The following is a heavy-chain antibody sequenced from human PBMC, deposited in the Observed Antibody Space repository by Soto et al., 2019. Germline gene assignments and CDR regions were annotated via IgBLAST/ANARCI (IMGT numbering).Heavy chain of an antibody. CDR3: ARVRATAGKRYFDY. Sequence: SETRSLTCTVSGGCMIAYYWKWMRQPPGKGLQWIGYTYYSGSTTYNPSLKRRVTISVDSSKNQFSMKLDSVTPADTAVYYCARVRATAGKRYFDYWGPGTLVTVSS. D-gene: IGHD6-13*01. CDR1: GGCMIAYY. CDR2: TYYSGST. J-gene: IGHJ4*02. V-gene: IGHV4-59*01.